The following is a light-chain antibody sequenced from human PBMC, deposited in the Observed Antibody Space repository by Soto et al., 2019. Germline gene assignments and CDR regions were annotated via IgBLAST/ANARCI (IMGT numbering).Light chain of an antibody. Sequence: EIVLTQSPVTLSLSPGDTATLSCRASQSVSKYLAWYQQKPGQPLRLLVFDASHRATGIPARFSGSGSGTDFSLTISSLEPEDFAVYFCQQRSPWPPLTFGEGTKVEF. CDR3: QQRSPWPPLT. V-gene: IGKV3-11*01. J-gene: IGKJ4*02. CDR1: QSVSKY. CDR2: DAS.